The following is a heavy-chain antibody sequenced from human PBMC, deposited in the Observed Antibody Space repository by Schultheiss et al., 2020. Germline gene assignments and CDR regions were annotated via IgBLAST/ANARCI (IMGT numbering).Heavy chain of an antibody. CDR2: IYYSGST. D-gene: IGHD4-17*01. J-gene: IGHJ4*02. Sequence: SQTLSLTCTVSGGSISSYYWSWIRQPPGKGLEWIGYIYYSGSTNYNPSLKSRVTISVDTSKNQFSLKVNSVTAADTAVYYCARGSGDYAPFDYWGQGILVTVSS. CDR1: GGSISSYY. CDR3: ARGSGDYAPFDY. V-gene: IGHV4-59*12.